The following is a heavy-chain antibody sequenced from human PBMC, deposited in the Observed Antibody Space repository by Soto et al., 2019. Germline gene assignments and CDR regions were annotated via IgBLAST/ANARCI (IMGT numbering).Heavy chain of an antibody. CDR2: INPNSGGT. V-gene: IGHV1-2*02. D-gene: IGHD2-15*01. Sequence: SGKVCCEPAGYTFTGCYMHWLRQAPGQGLEWMGWINPNSGGTNFAQKFQGRVTMTRDTSISTAYMELSSLLSDETAVYYSARSGGGFNFDHWGQGTLVTVSS. CDR1: GYTFTGCY. J-gene: IGHJ4*02. CDR3: ARSGGGFNFDH.